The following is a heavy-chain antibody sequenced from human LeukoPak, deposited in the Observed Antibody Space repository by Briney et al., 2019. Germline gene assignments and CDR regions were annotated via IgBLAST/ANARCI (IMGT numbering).Heavy chain of an antibody. Sequence: GGSLRLSCAASGFTFSNSNMNWVRQAPGKGLEWVSFISSTSSTIYYADSVKGRFTISRDNSKNSLYLQMNSLRSDDTALYYCARESESSGWYDYWGQGTLVTVSS. CDR2: ISSTSSTI. CDR3: ARESESSGWYDY. V-gene: IGHV3-48*04. J-gene: IGHJ4*02. CDR1: GFTFSNSN. D-gene: IGHD6-19*01.